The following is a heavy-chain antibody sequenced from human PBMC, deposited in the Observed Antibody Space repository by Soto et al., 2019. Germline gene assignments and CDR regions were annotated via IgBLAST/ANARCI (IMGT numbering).Heavy chain of an antibody. Sequence: ASVKVSCKASGYTFTSYDINWVRQSTGQGLEWMGWMNPNSGNTGYAQKFQGRVTMTRNTSISTAYMELSSLRSEDTAVYYCARANSGYEYHLGVRYYYSYMDVWGKGTTVTVSS. CDR2: MNPNSGNT. J-gene: IGHJ6*03. CDR1: GYTFTSYD. CDR3: ARANSGYEYHLGVRYYYSYMDV. D-gene: IGHD5-12*01. V-gene: IGHV1-8*01.